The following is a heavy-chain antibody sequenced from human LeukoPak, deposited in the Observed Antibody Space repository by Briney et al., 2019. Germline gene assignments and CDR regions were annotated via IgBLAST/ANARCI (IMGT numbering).Heavy chain of an antibody. CDR3: AKDGIVATEGFGFFDY. D-gene: IGHD5-12*01. CDR2: ISWNSGSI. V-gene: IGHV3-9*01. CDR1: GFTFDDYA. J-gene: IGHJ4*02. Sequence: GRSLRLSCAASGFTFDDYAMHWVRQAPGKGLEWVSGISWNSGSIGYADSVKGRFTISRDNAKNSLYLQMNSLRAEDTALYYCAKDGIVATEGFGFFDYWGQGTLVTVSS.